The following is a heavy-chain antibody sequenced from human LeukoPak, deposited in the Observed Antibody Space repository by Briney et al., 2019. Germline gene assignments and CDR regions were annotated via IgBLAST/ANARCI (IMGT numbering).Heavy chain of an antibody. CDR3: AKDLSNSHRYYFDY. Sequence: PGGSLRLSCAASGFTFSSFAMNWVRQAPGKGLEWVSAISGSGGSTYYADSVKGRFTISRDNSRNTLYLQMNSLRAEDTAVYYCAKDLSNSHRYYFDYWGQGTLVTVSS. D-gene: IGHD5-18*01. V-gene: IGHV3-23*01. CDR1: GFTFSSFA. CDR2: ISGSGGST. J-gene: IGHJ4*02.